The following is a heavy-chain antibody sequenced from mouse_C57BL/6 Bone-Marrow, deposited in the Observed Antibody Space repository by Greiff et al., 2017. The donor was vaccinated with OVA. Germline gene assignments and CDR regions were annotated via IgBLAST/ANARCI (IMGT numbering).Heavy chain of an antibody. CDR1: GYSITSGYY. Sequence: EVQVVESGPGLVKPSQSLSLTCSVTGYSITSGYYWNWIRQFPGNKLEWMGYISYDGSNNYNPSLKNRISITRDTSKNQFFLKLNSVTTEDTATYYCASGYGLDYWGQGTTLTVSS. CDR3: ASGYGLDY. V-gene: IGHV3-6*01. CDR2: ISYDGSN. D-gene: IGHD1-1*01. J-gene: IGHJ2*01.